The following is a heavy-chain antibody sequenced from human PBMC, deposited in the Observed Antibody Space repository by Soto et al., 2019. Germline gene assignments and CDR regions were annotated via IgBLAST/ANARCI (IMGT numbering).Heavy chain of an antibody. CDR3: TRAFQKWLQFRLGIYY. CDR2: MSARGDNT. D-gene: IGHD5-12*01. CDR1: GFTFNTHD. J-gene: IGHJ4*02. Sequence: PGPSLRLSCAASGFTFNTHDMNWVPQAPGKGLEWVSSMSARGDNTYHADSVRGLFTISRDNSKNTLYLQMNSLRADDTAVYYYTRAFQKWLQFRLGIYYWGQGTLVTVSS. V-gene: IGHV3-23*01.